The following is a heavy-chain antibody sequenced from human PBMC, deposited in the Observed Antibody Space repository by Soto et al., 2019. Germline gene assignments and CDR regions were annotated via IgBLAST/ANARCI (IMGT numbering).Heavy chain of an antibody. J-gene: IGHJ4*02. CDR3: ATAKLLLPWLFDY. V-gene: IGHV3-66*01. CDR2: IYSGGST. D-gene: IGHD2-15*01. Sequence: EVPLVESGGGLVQPGGSLRLSCAASGFTVSSNYMSWVRQAPGKGLEWVSVIYSGGSTYYADSVKGRFIISRDDSKNTLFLQMYSLRAEDTAVYYCATAKLLLPWLFDYWGQGTLVTVSS. CDR1: GFTVSSNY.